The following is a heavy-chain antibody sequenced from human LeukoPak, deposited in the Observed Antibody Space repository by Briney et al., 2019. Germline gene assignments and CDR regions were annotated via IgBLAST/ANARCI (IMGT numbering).Heavy chain of an antibody. CDR1: GYTFTGYY. J-gene: IGHJ4*02. CDR2: INPNSGGT. D-gene: IGHD6-6*01. Sequence: ASVKVSCKASGYTFTGYYMHWVRQAPGQGLEWMGWINPNSGGTNYAQKFQGRVTMTRDTSISTAYMELSRLRSDDTAVYYCARGGKDIAARPGFFDYWGQGTLVTVSS. V-gene: IGHV1-2*02. CDR3: ARGGKDIAARPGFFDY.